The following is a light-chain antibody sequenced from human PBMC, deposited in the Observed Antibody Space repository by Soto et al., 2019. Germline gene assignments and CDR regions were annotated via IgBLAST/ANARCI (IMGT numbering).Light chain of an antibody. Sequence: QSVLTQPPSVSGAPGQRVTISCTGSSSNIGAGYDVHWYQQIPGAAPKLLIYTNNNRPSGVTDRFSASKSGTSASLAITGLRSEDEADYYCASWDDSLSAVLFGGGTKVTVL. CDR1: SSNIGAGYD. J-gene: IGLJ3*02. V-gene: IGLV1-40*01. CDR2: TNN. CDR3: ASWDDSLSAVL.